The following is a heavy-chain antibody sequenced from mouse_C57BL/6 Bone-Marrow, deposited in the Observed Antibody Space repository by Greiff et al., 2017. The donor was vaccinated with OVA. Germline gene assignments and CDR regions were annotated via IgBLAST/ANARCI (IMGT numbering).Heavy chain of an antibody. J-gene: IGHJ1*03. D-gene: IGHD1-1*01. CDR1: GFTFSSYA. V-gene: IGHV5-4*01. CDR2: ISDGGSYT. CDR3: ARDRVYYYGSSRWYFDF. Sequence: EVKLMESGGGLVKPGGSLKLSCAASGFTFSSYAMSWVRQTPEKRLEWVATISDGGSYTYYPDNVKGRFTISRDNAKNNLYLQMSHLKSEDTAMYYCARDRVYYYGSSRWYFDFWGTGTTVTVSS.